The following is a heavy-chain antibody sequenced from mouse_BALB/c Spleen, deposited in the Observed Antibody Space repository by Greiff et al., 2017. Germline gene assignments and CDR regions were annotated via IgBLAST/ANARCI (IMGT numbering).Heavy chain of an antibody. V-gene: IGHV5-6-5*01. CDR2: ISSGGST. J-gene: IGHJ3*01. Sequence: DVKLVESGGGLVKPGGSLKLSCAASGFTFSSYAMSWVRQTPEKRLEWVASISSGGSTYYPDSVKGRFTISRDNARNILYLQMSSLRSEDTAMYYCARGDYDGWFAYWGQGTLVTVSA. D-gene: IGHD2-4*01. CDR1: GFTFSSYA. CDR3: ARGDYDGWFAY.